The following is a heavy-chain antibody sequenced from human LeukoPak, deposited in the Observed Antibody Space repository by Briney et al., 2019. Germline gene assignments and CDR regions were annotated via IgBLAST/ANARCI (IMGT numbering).Heavy chain of an antibody. CDR3: ARGRYCSSTSCFPIRGDDSFDI. CDR1: GGSISSYY. CDR2: IYSSGST. D-gene: IGHD2-2*01. V-gene: IGHV4-4*07. J-gene: IGHJ3*02. Sequence: SETLSLTCTVSGGSISSYYWSWIRQPAGKGLEWIGRIYSSGSTNYNPSLKSRVTMSIDTSKSQFTLKLSSVTAADTAVYYCARGRYCSSTSCFPIRGDDSFDIWGQGTMVTVSS.